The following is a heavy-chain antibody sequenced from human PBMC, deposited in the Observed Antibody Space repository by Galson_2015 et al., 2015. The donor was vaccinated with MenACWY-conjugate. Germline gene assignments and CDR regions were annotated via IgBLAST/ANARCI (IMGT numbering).Heavy chain of an antibody. V-gene: IGHV3-23*01. CDR2: ISGGGRTT. CDR1: GFPFSSYA. J-gene: IGHJ4*02. D-gene: IGHD6-6*01. CDR3: ARDVRGGDSSSSPH. Sequence: SLRLSCAASGFPFSSYAMGWVRQAPGKGLEWVSDISGGGRTTFYADSVKGRFTISRDNAKNTLYLQMNSLRAEDTTSYFCARDVRGGDSSSSPHWGQGPLLTVSS.